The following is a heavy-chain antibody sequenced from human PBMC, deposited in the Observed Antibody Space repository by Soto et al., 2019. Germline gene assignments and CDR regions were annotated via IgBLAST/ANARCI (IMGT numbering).Heavy chain of an antibody. CDR1: GGSFSGYY. V-gene: IGHV4-34*01. D-gene: IGHD6-13*01. CDR2: INHGGST. CDR3: ARLQIAAAGTYYYYGMDV. Sequence: ASETLSLTCAVYGGSFSGYYWSWIRQPPGKGLEWIGEINHGGSTNYNPSLKSRVTISVDTSKNQFSLQLSSVTAADTAVYYCARLQIAAAGTYYYYGMDVWGQGTTVTVSS. J-gene: IGHJ6*02.